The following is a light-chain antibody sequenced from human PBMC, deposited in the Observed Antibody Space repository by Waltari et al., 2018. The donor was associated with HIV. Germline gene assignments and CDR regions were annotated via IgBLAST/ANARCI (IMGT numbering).Light chain of an antibody. CDR2: DVS. CDR1: SSDVGGYNY. CDR3: CSYAGSLV. Sequence: QSALTQPRSVSGSPGQSVTISCTGTSSDVGGYNYVSWYQQHPGKAPKLMIYDVSKRPPGVPDRFSGSKSGNTASLTISGLQAEDEADYYCCSYAGSLVFGGGTKLTVL. V-gene: IGLV2-11*01. J-gene: IGLJ2*01.